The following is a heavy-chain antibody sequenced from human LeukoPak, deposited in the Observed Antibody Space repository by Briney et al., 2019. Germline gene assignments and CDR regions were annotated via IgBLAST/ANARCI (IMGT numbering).Heavy chain of an antibody. Sequence: GESLKVSRKGSGYNFTSHWISWVRQMPGKGLEWVGRVDPSDYYTHYSPSFQGHVTISVDKSIRTAYLHWSSLKYSDTAMYYCARQNSYGPGGFDYWGQGTLVTVSS. CDR2: VDPSDYYT. J-gene: IGHJ4*02. CDR1: GYNFTSHW. CDR3: ARQNSYGPGGFDY. D-gene: IGHD5-18*01. V-gene: IGHV5-10-1*01.